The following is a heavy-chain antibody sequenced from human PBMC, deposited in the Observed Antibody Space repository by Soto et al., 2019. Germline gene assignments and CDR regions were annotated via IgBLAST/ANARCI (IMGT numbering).Heavy chain of an antibody. J-gene: IGHJ6*02. CDR2: INPSGGST. CDR3: ARENGAHLDYYYYGMDV. Sequence: ASVKVSCKASGYTFTSYYMHWVRQAPGQGLEWMGIINPSGGSTSYAQKFQGRVTMTRDTSTSTVYMELSSLRSEDTAVYYCARENGAHLDYYYYGMDVWGQGTTVTVSS. V-gene: IGHV1-46*01. D-gene: IGHD1-1*01. CDR1: GYTFTSYY.